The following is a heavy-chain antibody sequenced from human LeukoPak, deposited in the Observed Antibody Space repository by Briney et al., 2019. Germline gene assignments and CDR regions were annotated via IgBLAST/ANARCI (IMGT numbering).Heavy chain of an antibody. CDR3: ARLYGDYAY. CDR1: GFAFSTYS. Sequence: GGSLRLSCAAPGFAFSTYSMNWVRQAPGKGLEWVSYISSGSSTIYYADSVKGRFTISRDNAKNSLYLQMNSLRAEDTAVYYCARLYGDYAYWGQGTLVTVSS. D-gene: IGHD4-17*01. V-gene: IGHV3-48*01. CDR2: ISSGSSTI. J-gene: IGHJ4*02.